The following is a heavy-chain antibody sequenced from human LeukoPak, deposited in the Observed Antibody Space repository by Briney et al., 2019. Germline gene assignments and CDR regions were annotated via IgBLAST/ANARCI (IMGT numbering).Heavy chain of an antibody. V-gene: IGHV1-2*02. CDR2: INPNTGDT. Sequence: GASVKVSCKASGYTFTSYDINWVRQAPGQGLEWMGWINPNTGDTNYAQKFQGRVTMTRDTSVSTAYMELSRLRSDDTAVYYCAREGDSSGWYDYWGQGTLVTVSS. D-gene: IGHD6-19*01. J-gene: IGHJ4*02. CDR3: AREGDSSGWYDY. CDR1: GYTFTSYD.